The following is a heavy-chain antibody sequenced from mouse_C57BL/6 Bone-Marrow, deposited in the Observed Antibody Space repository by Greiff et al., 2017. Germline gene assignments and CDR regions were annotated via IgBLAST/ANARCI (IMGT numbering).Heavy chain of an antibody. Sequence: VQLQQSGPELVKPGASVKISCKASGYSFTGYYMNWVKQSPEKSLEWIGEINPSTGGTTYNQKFKAKATLTADKTSSTAYMQLNRLTTEDTAVYYCAREAFTTVVAKDYAMDYWGQGTSVTVSS. CDR2: INPSTGGT. D-gene: IGHD1-1*01. J-gene: IGHJ4*01. CDR1: GYSFTGYY. V-gene: IGHV1-42*01. CDR3: AREAFTTVVAKDYAMDY.